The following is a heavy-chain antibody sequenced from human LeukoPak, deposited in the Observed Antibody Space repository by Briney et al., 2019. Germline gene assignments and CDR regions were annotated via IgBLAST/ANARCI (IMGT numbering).Heavy chain of an antibody. V-gene: IGHV3-30*02. J-gene: IGHJ4*02. CDR3: VRDTSVGAAYFDF. Sequence: GGSLRLSCAAPRFRFSSYGMHWVRQAPGKGLEWVAFIRYDGSEKFYAESVTGRFTISRDNSKNTLSLQMTTLRPDDTAVYFCVRDTSVGAAYFDFWGQGALVAVSS. CDR1: RFRFSSYG. CDR2: IRYDGSEK. D-gene: IGHD3-3*01.